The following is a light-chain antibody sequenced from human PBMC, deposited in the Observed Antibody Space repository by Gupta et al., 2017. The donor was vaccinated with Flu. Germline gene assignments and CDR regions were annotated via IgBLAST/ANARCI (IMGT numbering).Light chain of an antibody. CDR1: QSVSSN. V-gene: IGKV3-15*01. CDR2: GAS. Sequence: EIVMTQSPATLSVSQGERATLSCRYSQSVSSNLAWYQQKPGQAPRLIIYGASNRATGIPARFSGSGYLKEFTLTSSRRQYEDFAVYYGQQDNNWHLFGQGTLLEIK. J-gene: IGKJ5*01. CDR3: QQDNNWHL.